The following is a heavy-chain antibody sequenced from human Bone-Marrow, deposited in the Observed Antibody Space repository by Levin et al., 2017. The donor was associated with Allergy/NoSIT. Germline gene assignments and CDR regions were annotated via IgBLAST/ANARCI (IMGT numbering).Heavy chain of an antibody. CDR1: GFDISAYG. Sequence: GGSLRLSCEASGFDISAYGMHWVRQAPGKGLEWVAVISSTGNNKYYTDSVKGRFTVSRDISKTTVYLQMNSLRPEDTAVYYWATRWGEYPFDYWGQGTLVTVSS. D-gene: IGHD3-16*01. CDR2: ISSTGNNK. J-gene: IGHJ4*02. V-gene: IGHV3-30*03. CDR3: ATRWGEYPFDY.